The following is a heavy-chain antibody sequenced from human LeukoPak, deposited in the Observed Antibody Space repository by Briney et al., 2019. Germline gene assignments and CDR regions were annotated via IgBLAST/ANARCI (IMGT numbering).Heavy chain of an antibody. CDR2: IYYSGNT. CDR3: ARSTGSTMFIDY. D-gene: IGHD3-10*02. J-gene: IGHJ4*02. V-gene: IGHV4-59*01. Sequence: PSETLSLTCTVSGGSISPYYWSWIRQPPGKGLEWLGYIYYSGNTDYNPSLKSRVAISVDTSKNQFSLKLSPVTAADTAVYYCARSTGSTMFIDYWGQGTLVTVSS. CDR1: GGSISPYY.